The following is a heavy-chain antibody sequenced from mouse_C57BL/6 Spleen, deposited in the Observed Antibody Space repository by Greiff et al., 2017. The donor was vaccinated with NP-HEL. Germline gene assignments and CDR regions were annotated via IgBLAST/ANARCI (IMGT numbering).Heavy chain of an antibody. V-gene: IGHV1-69*01. CDR3: ARSYGSSSYYDALDY. Sequence: QVQLQQPGAELVMPGASVKLSCKASGYTFTSYWMHWVKQRPGQGLEWIGEIDPSDSYTNYNQKFKGKSTLTVDKSSSTAYMQLSSLTSEDSAVYYCARSYGSSSYYDALDYWGQGTSVTVSS. CDR2: IDPSDSYT. CDR1: GYTFTSYW. J-gene: IGHJ4*01. D-gene: IGHD1-1*01.